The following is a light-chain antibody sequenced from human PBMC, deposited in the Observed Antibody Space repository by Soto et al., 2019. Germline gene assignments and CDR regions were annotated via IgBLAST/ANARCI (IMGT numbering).Light chain of an antibody. CDR2: GAS. CDR3: QQYNDWPFT. V-gene: IGKV3-15*01. CDR1: QSVSSN. J-gene: IGKJ4*01. Sequence: EIVMTQSPATLSVSPGERATLSCRASQSVSSNLAWYQQKPGQAPRLLIYGASTWATGIPASFSGSGSGAEFTLTISSLQSEDFAVYYCQQYNDWPFTFGGGTMVDIK.